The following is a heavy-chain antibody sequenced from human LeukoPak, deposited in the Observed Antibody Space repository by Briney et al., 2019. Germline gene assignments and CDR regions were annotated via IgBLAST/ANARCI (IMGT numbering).Heavy chain of an antibody. CDR2: INHSGST. Sequence: SETLSLTCAVYGVSFSGYYWSWLRQPPGKGLEWIGEINHSGSTNYNPSLKSRVTISVDTSKNQFSLKLSSVTAAGTAVYYCARARWYCTNGVCYRSWFDPWGQGTLVTVSS. D-gene: IGHD2-8*01. CDR1: GVSFSGYY. J-gene: IGHJ5*02. CDR3: ARARWYCTNGVCYRSWFDP. V-gene: IGHV4-34*01.